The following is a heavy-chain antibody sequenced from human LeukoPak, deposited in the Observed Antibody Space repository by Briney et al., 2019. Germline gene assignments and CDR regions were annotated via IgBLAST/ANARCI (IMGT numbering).Heavy chain of an antibody. D-gene: IGHD6-6*01. CDR1: GYTFTSYY. Sequence: VASVKVSCKASGYTFTSYYMHWVRRAPGQGLEWMGIINPSGGSTSYAQKFQGRVTMTRDMSTSTVYMELSSLRSEDTAVYYCARERSPSSIAARSIAYYFDYWGQGTLVTVSS. CDR2: INPSGGST. V-gene: IGHV1-46*01. J-gene: IGHJ4*02. CDR3: ARERSPSSIAARSIAYYFDY.